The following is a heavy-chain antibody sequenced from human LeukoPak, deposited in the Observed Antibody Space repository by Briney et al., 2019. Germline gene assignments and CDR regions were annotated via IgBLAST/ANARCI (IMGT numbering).Heavy chain of an antibody. CDR2: INPNSGGT. J-gene: IGHJ6*03. CDR3: ARGEDSSSWYQRGYYYYMDV. V-gene: IGHV1-2*02. D-gene: IGHD6-13*01. CDR1: GYTFSDFH. Sequence: ASVRVSCKASGYTFSDFHIHWVRQAPGQGLEWMGWINPNSGGTNYAQKFQGRVTMTRDTSISTAYMELSRLRSDDTAVYYCARGEDSSSWYQRGYYYYMDVWGKGTTVTVSS.